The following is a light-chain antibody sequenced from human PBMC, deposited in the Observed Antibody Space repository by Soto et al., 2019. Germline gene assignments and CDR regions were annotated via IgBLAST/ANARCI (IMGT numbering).Light chain of an antibody. CDR2: GAS. V-gene: IGKV3-20*01. Sequence: EIVLTQSSGNLSLSPGERATLSCRASQTVGSSFLAWFQHKPGQAPRLLIYGASTRATGIPDRFSGSGSGTDFTLTISRLEPEDFAVYYCHQYGSSQTFGQGTKVDIK. J-gene: IGKJ1*01. CDR3: HQYGSSQT. CDR1: QTVGSSF.